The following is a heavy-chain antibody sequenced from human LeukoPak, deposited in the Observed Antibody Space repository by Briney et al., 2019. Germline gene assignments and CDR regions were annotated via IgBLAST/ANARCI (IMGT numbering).Heavy chain of an antibody. V-gene: IGHV3-23*01. CDR1: GFTLSSDA. J-gene: IGHJ6*01. Sequence: GGSLRLSCAASGFTLSSDAMCWGRQAPGKGLEWVSAISGSGGIIYYADSVKGRFTLSRDNSKNTLYLQMNTLRAEDTAVYYSAKGVSQPVAGNAYFYYGMVVWGEGATVTASS. CDR3: AKGVSQPVAGNAYFYYGMVV. CDR2: ISGSGGII. D-gene: IGHD6-13*01.